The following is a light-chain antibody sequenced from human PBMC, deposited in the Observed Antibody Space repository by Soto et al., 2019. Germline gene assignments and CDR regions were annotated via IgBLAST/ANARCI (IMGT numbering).Light chain of an antibody. CDR2: DAS. J-gene: IGKJ1*01. V-gene: IGKV3-15*01. Sequence: EMLMTQSPATLSVSPGQRVSLSCWASQSVTNKLALYQQRPGQPPRLLFYDASTRATGVPATFSGSGSGTGFTLTISSLQSEDFAVYYCLQYHFWPWTFGQGTKVDIK. CDR1: QSVTNK. CDR3: LQYHFWPWT.